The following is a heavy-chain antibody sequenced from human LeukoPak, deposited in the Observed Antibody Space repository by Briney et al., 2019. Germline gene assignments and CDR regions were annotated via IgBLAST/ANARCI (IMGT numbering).Heavy chain of an antibody. V-gene: IGHV4-59*01. J-gene: IGHJ4*02. CDR2: IYYSGSA. D-gene: IGHD3-10*01. CDR3: ARGGYYCGSGRNLDY. Sequence: SETLSLTCTVSGGSISSYYWSWIRQPPGKGLEWIGDIYYSGSANYNPSLKSRVAISVDTSKNQFSLKLSSVTAADTAVYYCARGGYYCGSGRNLDYWGQGTLVTVSS. CDR1: GGSISSYY.